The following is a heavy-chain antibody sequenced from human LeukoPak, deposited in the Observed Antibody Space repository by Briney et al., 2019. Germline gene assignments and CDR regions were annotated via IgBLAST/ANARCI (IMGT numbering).Heavy chain of an antibody. CDR2: ISWNSGSI. D-gene: IGHD6-13*01. J-gene: IGHJ3*02. CDR1: GFTFSNYD. CDR3: AGFGLQQLVQIDI. Sequence: GGSLRLSCAASGFTFSNYDMHWVRQAPGKGLEWVSGISWNSGSIGYADSVKGRFTISRDNAKNSLYLQMNSLRAEDTALYYCAGFGLQQLVQIDIWGQGTMVTVSS. V-gene: IGHV3-9*01.